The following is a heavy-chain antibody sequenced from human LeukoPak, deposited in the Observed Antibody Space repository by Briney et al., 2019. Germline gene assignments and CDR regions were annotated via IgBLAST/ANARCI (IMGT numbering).Heavy chain of an antibody. D-gene: IGHD3-22*01. Sequence: GGSLRLSCAASGFTFSSYSMNWVRQAPGKGLEWVSYISSSSSTIYYADSVKGRFTISRDNAKNSLYLQMNSLRAEDTAVYYCASGYYYDSSGYYGDAFDIWGQGTMVTVSS. CDR1: GFTFSSYS. CDR3: ASGYYYDSSGYYGDAFDI. V-gene: IGHV3-48*04. J-gene: IGHJ3*02. CDR2: ISSSSSTI.